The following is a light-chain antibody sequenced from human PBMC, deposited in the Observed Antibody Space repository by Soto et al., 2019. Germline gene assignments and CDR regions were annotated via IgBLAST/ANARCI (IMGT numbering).Light chain of an antibody. J-gene: IGKJ5*01. CDR2: GIS. CDR1: QSVNSN. V-gene: IGKV3-15*01. Sequence: QSVNSNHLAWYQQHPGQPPRLLIXGISTRATGIPARFNXXGSGTEFSLTISSLQSEDFAVYYCQXRSXXXXXTFGQGTRLEI. CDR3: QXRSXXXXXT.